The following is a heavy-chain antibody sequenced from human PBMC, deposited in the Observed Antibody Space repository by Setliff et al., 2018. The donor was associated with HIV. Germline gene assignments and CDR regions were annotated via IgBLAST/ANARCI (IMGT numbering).Heavy chain of an antibody. J-gene: IGHJ4*02. CDR2: FYYSGTT. V-gene: IGHV4-39*01. Sequence: SETLSLTCAVSGASITTNSYYWGWIRQTPEKGLEWIGDFYYSGTTYYNPSLKSRATISVDTSQNQFSLRLSSVTAADTAVYHCARFVLAWFGFSTGAVEVTDPYAFDFWGQGILVTVSS. CDR3: ARFVLAWFGFSTGAVEVTDPYAFDF. CDR1: GASITTNSYY. D-gene: IGHD2-21*02.